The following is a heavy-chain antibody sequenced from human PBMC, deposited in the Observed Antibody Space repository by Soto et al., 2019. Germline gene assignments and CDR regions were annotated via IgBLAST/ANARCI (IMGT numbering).Heavy chain of an antibody. V-gene: IGHV3-74*01. CDR1: GFTFSSYW. CDR3: APRVVTPFDF. J-gene: IGHJ4*02. Sequence: EVQLVESGGGLVQPGGSLRLSCAASGFTFSSYWMYWVRQAPGKGLVWVSRISSDGSTTNYADSVKGRFTISRDNAKNTQFLQMNSLRAEDTVVYCGAPRVVTPFDFWGQGTLGTVSS. CDR2: ISSDGSTT. D-gene: IGHD2-15*01.